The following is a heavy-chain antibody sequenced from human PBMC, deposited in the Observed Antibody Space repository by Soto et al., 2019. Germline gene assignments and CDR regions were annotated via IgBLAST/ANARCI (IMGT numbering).Heavy chain of an antibody. CDR2: ISAYNGNT. V-gene: IGHV1-18*01. CDR1: GYTFTSYG. Sequence: QVQLVQSGAEVKKPGASVKVSYKASGYTFTSYGISWVRQAPGQGLEWMGWISAYNGNTNYAQKLQGRVTMTTDTSTSTAYMELRSLRSDDTAVYYCAKSCRGSSGGSCTLFDPWGQGTLVTVSS. J-gene: IGHJ5*02. CDR3: AKSCRGSSGGSCTLFDP. D-gene: IGHD2-15*01.